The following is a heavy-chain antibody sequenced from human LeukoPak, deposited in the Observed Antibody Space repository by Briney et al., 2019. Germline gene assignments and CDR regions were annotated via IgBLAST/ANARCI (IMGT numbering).Heavy chain of an antibody. CDR2: TSYDGSAK. Sequence: PGRSLRLSCAVSGFTFSYYNMHWVRQAPGKGPEWVAVTSYDGSAKHCADSVKGRFTISRDNSNNTLYLQMNSLRAEDTAVYYCVKDDVEDGTYWGQGTLVTVSS. J-gene: IGHJ4*02. CDR3: VKDDVEDGTY. CDR1: GFTFSYYN. V-gene: IGHV3-30*18. D-gene: IGHD5-24*01.